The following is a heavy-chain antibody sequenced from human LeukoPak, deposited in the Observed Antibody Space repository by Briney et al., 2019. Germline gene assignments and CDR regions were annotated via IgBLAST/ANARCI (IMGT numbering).Heavy chain of an antibody. CDR3: ARDQLRASRTRVVVVAAIDY. V-gene: IGHV3-30-3*01. J-gene: IGHJ4*02. D-gene: IGHD2-15*01. CDR2: ISYDGSNK. CDR1: GFTFSSYA. Sequence: GGSLRLSCAASGFTFSSYAMHWVRQAPGKGLGWVAVISYDGSNKYYADSVKGRFTISRDNSKNTLYLQMNSLRAEDTAVYYCARDQLRASRTRVVVVAAIDYWGQGTLVTVSS.